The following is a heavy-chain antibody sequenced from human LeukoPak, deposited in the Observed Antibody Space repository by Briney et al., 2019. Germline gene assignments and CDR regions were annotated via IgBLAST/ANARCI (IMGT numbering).Heavy chain of an antibody. V-gene: IGHV4-59*01. D-gene: IGHD3-3*01. J-gene: IGHJ3*02. CDR1: GGSISSYH. CDR3: ARVYDFWSGGDDFDI. Sequence: SETLSLTCTVSGGSISSYHWSWIRQPPGKGLEWIGYVHYSGSTNYNPSLNSRVTISLDTSRNQFSLKLSSVTAADTAVYYCARVYDFWSGGDDFDIWGQGTMVTVSS. CDR2: VHYSGST.